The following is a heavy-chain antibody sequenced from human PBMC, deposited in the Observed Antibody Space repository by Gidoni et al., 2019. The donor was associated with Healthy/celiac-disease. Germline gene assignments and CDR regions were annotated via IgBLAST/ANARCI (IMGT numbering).Heavy chain of an antibody. J-gene: IGHJ3*02. CDR3: TSLTYYYDSSGYYVDAFDI. CDR1: GFTFSNAW. V-gene: IGHV3-15*01. Sequence: EVQLVESGGGLVKPGGSLRLSCAASGFTFSNAWMSWVRQAPGKGLEWVGRIKSKTDGGTTDYAAPVKGRFTISRDDSKNTLYLQMNSLKTEDTAVYYCTSLTYYYDSSGYYVDAFDIWGQGTMVTVSS. D-gene: IGHD3-22*01. CDR2: IKSKTDGGTT.